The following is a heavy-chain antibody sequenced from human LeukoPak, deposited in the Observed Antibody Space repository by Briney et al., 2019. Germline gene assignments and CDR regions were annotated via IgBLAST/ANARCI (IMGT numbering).Heavy chain of an antibody. CDR3: AREGGTTAMVTN. J-gene: IGHJ4*02. CDR2: ISSSSGYI. D-gene: IGHD5-18*01. Sequence: RGSLRLSCAASGFTFSSYSMNWVRQAPGKGLEWVSSISSSSGYIYYVDSVKGRFTISRDNAKNSLYLQMNSTRAEDTAVYYCAREGGTTAMVTNWGQGTLVTVSS. V-gene: IGHV3-21*01. CDR1: GFTFSSYS.